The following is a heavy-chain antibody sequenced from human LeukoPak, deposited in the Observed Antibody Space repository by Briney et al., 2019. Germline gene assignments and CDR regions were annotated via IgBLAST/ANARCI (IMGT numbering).Heavy chain of an antibody. CDR1: GYSFTSYW. D-gene: IGHD2-15*01. Sequence: PGESLKISCKGSGYSFTSYWIGWVHQMPGKGLEWMGIIYPGDSDTRYSPSFQGQVTISADKANSTAYLHWSSLKASDTAMYYCATFSFTATREVGPWGQGTPVTVSS. CDR3: ATFSFTATREVGP. CDR2: IYPGDSDT. V-gene: IGHV5-51*07. J-gene: IGHJ5*02.